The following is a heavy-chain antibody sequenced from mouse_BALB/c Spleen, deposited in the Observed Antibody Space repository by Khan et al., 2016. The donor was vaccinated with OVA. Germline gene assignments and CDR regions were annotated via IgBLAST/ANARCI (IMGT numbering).Heavy chain of an antibody. D-gene: IGHD2-14*01. Sequence: QVQLKESGPGLVAPSQTLSNTCTVSGFSLSRYNIHWVRQPPGGGLEWLGMIWGGGGTDYNSTLKSRLSICKDNSKSQVFLKMNSLQTDDTAIYYCARAYYRYDGYYAMDYWGQGTSVTVSS. V-gene: IGHV2-6-4*01. CDR2: IWGGGGT. CDR1: GFSLSRYN. J-gene: IGHJ4*01. CDR3: ARAYYRYDGYYAMDY.